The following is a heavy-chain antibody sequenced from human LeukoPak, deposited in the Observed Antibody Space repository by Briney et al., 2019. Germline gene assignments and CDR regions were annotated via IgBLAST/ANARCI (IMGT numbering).Heavy chain of an antibody. D-gene: IGHD2-2*01. V-gene: IGHV1-46*01. CDR2: INPSGGST. CDR1: GYTFTSYY. CDR3: ANGYRYCSNTRCDFDY. Sequence: GASVKVSCTASGYTFTSYYMHWVRQAPGQGLEWMGIINPSGGSTSYAQKFQGRVTMTRDTSTSTVYMELSSLRSEDTAVYYCANGYRYCSNTRCDFDYWGQGTLVTVSS. J-gene: IGHJ4*02.